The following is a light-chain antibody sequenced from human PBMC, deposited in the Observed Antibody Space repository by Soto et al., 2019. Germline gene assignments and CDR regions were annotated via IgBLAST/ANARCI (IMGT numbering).Light chain of an antibody. CDR2: WAS. Sequence: IQMTQSPSSLSAYVGDRVTITFRASQSIKNYLAWYQQKPGQPPKLLIYWASTRESGVPDRFSGSGSGTDFTLTISSLQAEDVAVYYCQQYYSTWTFGQGTKVDTK. CDR1: QSIKNY. CDR3: QQYYSTWT. J-gene: IGKJ1*01. V-gene: IGKV4-1*01.